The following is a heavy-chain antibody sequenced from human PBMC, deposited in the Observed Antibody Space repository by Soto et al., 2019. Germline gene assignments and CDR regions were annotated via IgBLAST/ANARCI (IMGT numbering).Heavy chain of an antibody. CDR3: VVMGNVAVSNPRSFDY. D-gene: IGHD6-19*01. V-gene: IGHV1-69*18. CDR1: GATFSGYA. Sequence: QVQLVQSGAEVKKPGSSVKVSCKASGATFSGYAINWVRQAPGQGLEWLGRIVPIFETLNYAERFQVRVAITAYESTTTVYLELTNLTHEDTAVYYCVVMGNVAVSNPRSFDYWGQGTQVTVSS. CDR2: IVPIFETL. J-gene: IGHJ4*02.